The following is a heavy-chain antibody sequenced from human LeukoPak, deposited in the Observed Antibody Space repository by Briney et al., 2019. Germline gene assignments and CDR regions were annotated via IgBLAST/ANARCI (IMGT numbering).Heavy chain of an antibody. Sequence: PSETLSLTCAVSDYSISSGYHWAWIRQPPGKGLEWIGSIYYSGSTYYNPSLKSRVTISVDTSKNQFSLKLSSVTAADTAVYYCARELFSRVAVAGTPVDAFDIWGQGTMVTVSS. CDR3: ARELFSRVAVAGTPVDAFDI. D-gene: IGHD6-19*01. V-gene: IGHV4-38-2*02. J-gene: IGHJ3*02. CDR2: IYYSGST. CDR1: DYSISSGYH.